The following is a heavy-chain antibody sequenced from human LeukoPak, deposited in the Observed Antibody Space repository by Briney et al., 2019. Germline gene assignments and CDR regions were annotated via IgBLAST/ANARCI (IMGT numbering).Heavy chain of an antibody. V-gene: IGHV1-18*04. D-gene: IGHD2-2*01. CDR3: ARGAISVVVPAAIDY. CDR1: GYTFTSYG. J-gene: IGHJ4*02. CDR2: ISAYNGNT. Sequence: ASVKVSCKASGYTFTSYGINWVRQAPGQGLEWMGWISAYNGNTNYAQKLQGRVTMTTDTSTSTAYMELRSLRSDDTAVYYCARGAISVVVPAAIDYWGQGTLVTVSS.